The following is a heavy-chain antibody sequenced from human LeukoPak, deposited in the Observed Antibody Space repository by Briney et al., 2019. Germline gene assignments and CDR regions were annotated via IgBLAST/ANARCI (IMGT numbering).Heavy chain of an antibody. CDR1: GFTFSSYA. J-gene: IGHJ4*02. V-gene: IGHV3-30*14. D-gene: IGHD6-6*01. CDR2: ISYDGSNK. Sequence: TGGSLRLSCAASGFTFSSYAMHWVRQAPGKGLEWVAVISYDGSNKYYADSVKGRITISRDNSKNTLSLQMNSLRAEDTAVYYCARARYSSSSAPVYWGQGTLVTVSS. CDR3: ARARYSSSSAPVY.